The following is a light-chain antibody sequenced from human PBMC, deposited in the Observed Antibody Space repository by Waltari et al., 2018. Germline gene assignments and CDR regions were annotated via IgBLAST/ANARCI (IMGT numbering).Light chain of an antibody. J-gene: IGLJ2*01. CDR3: YSKDSSGNHRV. CDR2: EDT. V-gene: IGLV3-10*01. CDR1: AFPKKY. Sequence: SYSLPPPPSLSVSPLQTAPITCSGDAFPKKYAYWYQQKSGQAPVLVSYEDTKRPSGIPERLSGSSSGTTASLTISGAQVEEEADDYCYSKDSSGNHRVFGGGTKLTVL.